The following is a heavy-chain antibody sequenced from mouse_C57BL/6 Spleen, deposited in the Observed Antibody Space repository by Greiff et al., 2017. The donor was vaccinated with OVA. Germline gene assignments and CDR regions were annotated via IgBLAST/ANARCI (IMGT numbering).Heavy chain of an antibody. CDR3: ARDYYGSPRGAMDY. D-gene: IGHD1-1*01. CDR2: IYPGDGDT. V-gene: IGHV1-80*01. J-gene: IGHJ4*01. CDR1: GYAFSSSW. Sequence: QVQLKESGAELVKPGASVKISCKASGYAFSSSWMNWVKQRPGKGLEWIGQIYPGDGDTNYNGKFKGKATLTADKSSSTAYMQLSSLTSEDSAVYFCARDYYGSPRGAMDYWGQGTSVTVSS.